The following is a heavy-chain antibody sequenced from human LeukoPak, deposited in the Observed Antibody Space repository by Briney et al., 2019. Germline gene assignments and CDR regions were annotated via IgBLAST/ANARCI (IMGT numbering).Heavy chain of an antibody. J-gene: IGHJ4*02. CDR1: GFIFGSYG. D-gene: IGHD2-15*01. Sequence: PGGSLRLSCAASGFIFGSYGMHWIRQAPGKGLAWVAVIWYDGSNTYYADSVKGRFTISRDNSKNTLFLQMNSLRAEDTAAYYCARPYCSGNSCFSTPIDYWGQGTLVTVSS. CDR2: IWYDGSNT. CDR3: ARPYCSGNSCFSTPIDY. V-gene: IGHV3-33*01.